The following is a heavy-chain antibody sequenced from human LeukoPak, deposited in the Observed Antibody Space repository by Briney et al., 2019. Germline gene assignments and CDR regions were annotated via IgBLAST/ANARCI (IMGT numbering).Heavy chain of an antibody. CDR1: GGSISSGDYY. Sequence: NPSETLSLTCTVSGGSISSGDYYWSWIRQPPGKGLEWIGYIYYSGSTYYNPSLKSRVTISVDTSKNQFSLKLSSVTAADTAVYYCARSTVRGLIIWDLDYWGQGTLVTVSS. CDR2: IYYSGST. D-gene: IGHD3-10*01. CDR3: ARSTVRGLIIWDLDY. J-gene: IGHJ4*02. V-gene: IGHV4-30-4*08.